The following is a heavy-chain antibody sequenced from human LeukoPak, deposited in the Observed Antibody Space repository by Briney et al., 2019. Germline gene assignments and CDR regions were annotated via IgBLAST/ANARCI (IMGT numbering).Heavy chain of an antibody. J-gene: IGHJ4*02. D-gene: IGHD3-10*01. CDR1: GFTFRNYG. CDR2: IRYDGSIK. V-gene: IGHV3-30*02. CDR3: AKDVNVGGDYFDY. Sequence: GGSLRLSCGASGFTFRNYGMHWVRLAPGKGLELVAFIRYDGSIKYYVDSVKGRFTVSRDNSKNTLYLQMNSLRAEDTAVYYCAKDVNVGGDYFDYWGQGTQVTVSS.